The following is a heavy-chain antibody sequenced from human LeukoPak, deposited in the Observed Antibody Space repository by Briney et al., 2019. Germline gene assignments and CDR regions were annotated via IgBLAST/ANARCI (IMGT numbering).Heavy chain of an antibody. V-gene: IGHV1-18*01. CDR3: VRDIQWRFDP. Sequence: ASVKVSCKASGYIFTSYGISWVRQAPGQGLEWMGWISTNKSNTNYAQRLQRRVTMTPDTSTSTAYMELRSLRSDDTAIYYCVRDIQWRFDPWGQGTLVTVSS. D-gene: IGHD2-8*01. CDR1: GYIFTSYG. J-gene: IGHJ5*02. CDR2: ISTNKSNT.